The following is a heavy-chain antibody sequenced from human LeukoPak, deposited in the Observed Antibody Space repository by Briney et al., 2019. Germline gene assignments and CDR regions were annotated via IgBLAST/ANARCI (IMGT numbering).Heavy chain of an antibody. J-gene: IGHJ4*02. CDR3: ARDHSLNYYDSSGYYRG. CDR1: GGSISSSSYY. V-gene: IGHV4-39*07. Sequence: SETLSLTCTVSGGSISSSSYYWGWIRQPPGKGLEWIGSIYYSGTTYYHPSLKTRVPISVDTSKNQFSLNLSSVTAADTAVYYCARDHSLNYYDSSGYYRGWGQGTLVTVSS. D-gene: IGHD3-22*01. CDR2: IYYSGTT.